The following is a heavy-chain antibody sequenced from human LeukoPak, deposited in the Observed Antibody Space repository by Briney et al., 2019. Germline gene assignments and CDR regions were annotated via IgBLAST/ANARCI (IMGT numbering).Heavy chain of an antibody. V-gene: IGHV6-1*01. CDR1: GDSVSSNSAA. Sequence: SQTLSLTCAISGDSVSSNSAAWNWIRQSPSRGLEWLGRTYHRSKWHYEYAVSVKSRITINPDISKNQVSLQLNSLTPDDTAVYYCVRDPLGPPLWGQGTPVTVSS. CDR2: TYHRSKWHY. CDR3: VRDPLGPPL. J-gene: IGHJ4*02.